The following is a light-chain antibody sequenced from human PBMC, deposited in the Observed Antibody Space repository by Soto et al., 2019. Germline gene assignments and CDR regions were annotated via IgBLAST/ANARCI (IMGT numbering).Light chain of an antibody. CDR1: QSVTNNY. CDR3: QHRRD. V-gene: IGKV3D-20*02. CDR2: GAS. J-gene: IGKJ5*01. Sequence: DIVLTQSPGPLSLSPGERATLSCRASQSVTNNYLAWYQQKPGQAPRLLIDGASSRATGVPDRFSGTGSGTDFTLTISRLEPEDFAVYYCQHRRDFGQGTRLEIK.